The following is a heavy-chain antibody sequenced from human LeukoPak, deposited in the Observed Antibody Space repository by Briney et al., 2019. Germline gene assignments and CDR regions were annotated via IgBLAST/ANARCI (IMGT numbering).Heavy chain of an antibody. D-gene: IGHD3-22*01. Sequence: GGSLRLSCTASGFTLSSHAMHWVRQAPGKGLEWVAVISYDGSHKYYADSVKGRFTISRDNSKNTLYLQMNSLRAEDTAVYYCAKPNWDYYDSGGIDYWGQGTLVTVSS. CDR1: GFTLSSHA. J-gene: IGHJ4*02. CDR3: AKPNWDYYDSGGIDY. V-gene: IGHV3-30-3*02. CDR2: ISYDGSHK.